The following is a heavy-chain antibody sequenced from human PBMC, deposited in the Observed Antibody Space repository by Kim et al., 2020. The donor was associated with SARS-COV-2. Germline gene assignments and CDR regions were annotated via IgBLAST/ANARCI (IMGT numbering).Heavy chain of an antibody. CDR1: GGSISSYY. CDR2: IYYSGST. Sequence: SETLSLTCTVSGGSISSYYWSWIRQPPGKGLEWIGYIYYSGSTNYNPSLKSRVTISVDTSKNQFSLKLSSVTAADTAVYYCARGKGDYVGAFDIWGQGTMVTVSS. J-gene: IGHJ3*02. CDR3: ARGKGDYVGAFDI. D-gene: IGHD4-17*01. V-gene: IGHV4-59*13.